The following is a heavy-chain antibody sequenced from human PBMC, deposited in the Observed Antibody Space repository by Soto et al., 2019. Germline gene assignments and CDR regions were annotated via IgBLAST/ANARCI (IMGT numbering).Heavy chain of an antibody. J-gene: IGHJ3*02. Sequence: QVQLVESGGGVVQPGRSLRLSCAASGFTFSSYGMHWVRQAPGKGLEWVAVIWYDGSNKYYADSVKGRFTISRDNSKNTLYLQMNSLRAEDTAVYYCARDVGYVGDASDIWGQGTMVTVSS. CDR1: GFTFSSYG. D-gene: IGHD5-18*01. CDR3: ARDVGYVGDASDI. CDR2: IWYDGSNK. V-gene: IGHV3-33*01.